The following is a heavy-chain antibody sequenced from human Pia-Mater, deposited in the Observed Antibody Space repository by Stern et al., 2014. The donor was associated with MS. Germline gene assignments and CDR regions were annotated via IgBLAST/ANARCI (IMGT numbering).Heavy chain of an antibody. Sequence: EVQLEESGGGLVQPGGSLRLSCAASGFTFSSYSMNWVRQAPGKGLEWVSYLSSSSSTIYYADSVKGRFTISRDNAKNSLYLQMNSLRDEDTAVYYCARDRRYYDSSGYPNWFDPWGQGTLVTVSS. CDR2: LSSSSSTI. J-gene: IGHJ5*02. CDR3: ARDRRYYDSSGYPNWFDP. CDR1: GFTFSSYS. V-gene: IGHV3-48*02. D-gene: IGHD3-22*01.